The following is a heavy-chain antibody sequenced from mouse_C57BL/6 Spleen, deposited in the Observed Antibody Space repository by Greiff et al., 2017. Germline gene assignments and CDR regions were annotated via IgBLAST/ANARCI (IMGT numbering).Heavy chain of an antibody. V-gene: IGHV1-81*01. CDR1: GYTFTSYG. D-gene: IGHD1-1*01. CDR2: IYPRSGNT. Sequence: QVQLQQSGAELARPGASVKLSCKASGYTFTSYGISWVKQRTGQGLEWIGEIYPRSGNTYYNEKFKGKATLTADKSSSTAYMELRSLTSEDSAVYFCARSADYYGSSDWYFDVWGTGTTDTVSS. CDR3: ARSADYYGSSDWYFDV. J-gene: IGHJ1*03.